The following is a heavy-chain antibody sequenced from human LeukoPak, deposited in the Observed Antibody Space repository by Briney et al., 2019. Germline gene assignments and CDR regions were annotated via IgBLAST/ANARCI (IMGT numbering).Heavy chain of an antibody. CDR3: ARHLYSSSWSLYYYYYMDV. D-gene: IGHD6-13*01. J-gene: IGHJ6*03. CDR2: IYPGDSDT. Sequence: GESLKISCKGSGYSFTSYWIGWVRQMPGKGLEWMGIIYPGDSDTRYSPSFQGRVTISADKSISTAYLQWSSLKASDTAMYYCARHLYSSSWSLYYYYYMDVWGKGTTVTVSS. CDR1: GYSFTSYW. V-gene: IGHV5-51*01.